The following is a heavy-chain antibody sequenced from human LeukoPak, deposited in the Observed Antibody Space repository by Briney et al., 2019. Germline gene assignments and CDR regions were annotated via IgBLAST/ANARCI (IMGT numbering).Heavy chain of an antibody. Sequence: SETLSLTCTASGGSISNYYWSWIRQPAGKGLEWIGSKYARGSSNYNPPVQSRVTMSVDTSKNQFSLKLRSVTAADTAVYYCARGRYCSADICTGGDSFDIWGQGTMVSVSP. CDR2: KYARGSS. CDR3: ARGRYCSADICTGGDSFDI. CDR1: GGSISNYY. D-gene: IGHD2-15*01. V-gene: IGHV4-4*07. J-gene: IGHJ3*02.